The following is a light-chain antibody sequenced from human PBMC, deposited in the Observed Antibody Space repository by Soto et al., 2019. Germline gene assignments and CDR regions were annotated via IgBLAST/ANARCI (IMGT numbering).Light chain of an antibody. V-gene: IGLV1-44*01. CDR3: AAWDDSLNGVV. J-gene: IGLJ2*01. CDR1: SSNIGSNT. CDR2: TTN. Sequence: QSALTQPPSASGTPGQRVTISCSGSSSNIGSNTVNWYQQFPGTAPKLLIYTTNQRPSGVPDRFSGSKSGTSASLAISGLQSEDEADYYCAAWDDSLNGVVFGGGTKLTVL.